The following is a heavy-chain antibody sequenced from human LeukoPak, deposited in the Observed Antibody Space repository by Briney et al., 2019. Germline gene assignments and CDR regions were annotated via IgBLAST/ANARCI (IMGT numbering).Heavy chain of an antibody. Sequence: PGGSLRLSCAASGNYWMHWVRQAPGQGLVWASHINSDGSWTSYADSVKGRFTISKDNAKNTVYLQMNSLRAEDTAVYYCVSFYETYWGRGTLVTVSS. CDR2: INSDGSWT. CDR3: VSFYETY. D-gene: IGHD2/OR15-2a*01. CDR1: GNYW. J-gene: IGHJ4*02. V-gene: IGHV3-74*01.